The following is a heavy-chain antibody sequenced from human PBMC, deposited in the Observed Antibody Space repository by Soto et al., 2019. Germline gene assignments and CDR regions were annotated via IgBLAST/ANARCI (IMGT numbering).Heavy chain of an antibody. CDR1: EVTFSTYP. D-gene: IGHD3-22*01. V-gene: IGHV3-30-3*01. CDR2: ISYDGSNK. CDR3: ARDLRDYYDSSGYHGGMDV. J-gene: IGHJ6*02. Sequence: ATEVTFSTYPIHWVRQAPGKGLEWVAVISYDGSNKYYADSVKGRFTISRDNSKNTLYLQMNSLRAEDTAVYYCARDLRDYYDSSGYHGGMDVWGQGTTVTVSS.